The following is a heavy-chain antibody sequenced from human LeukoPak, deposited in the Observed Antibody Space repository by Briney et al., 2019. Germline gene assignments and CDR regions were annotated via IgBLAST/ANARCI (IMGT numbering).Heavy chain of an antibody. D-gene: IGHD2-15*01. CDR3: ARDLDCSGGSCYDY. Sequence: GASVKVSCKASGYTFTGYYMHCVRQAPGQGLEWMGWINPNSGGTNYAHKFQGRATMTRDTSISTAYMELSRLRSGDTAVYYCARDLDCSGGSCYDYWGQGTLVTVPS. J-gene: IGHJ4*02. CDR1: GYTFTGYY. CDR2: INPNSGGT. V-gene: IGHV1-2*07.